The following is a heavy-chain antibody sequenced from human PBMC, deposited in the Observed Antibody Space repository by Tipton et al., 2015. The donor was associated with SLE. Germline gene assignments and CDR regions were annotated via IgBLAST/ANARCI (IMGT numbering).Heavy chain of an antibody. CDR1: GGSFSGYY. J-gene: IGHJ4*02. D-gene: IGHD3-3*01. CDR3: ARGNDFWSGNGGY. V-gene: IGHV4-34*01. CDR2: INHSGST. Sequence: TLSLTCAVYGGSFSGYYWSWIRQPPGKGLEWIGEINHSGSTNYNPSLKSRVTISVDTSKNQFSLKLSSVTAADTAVYYCARGNDFWSGNGGYRGQGTLVTVSS.